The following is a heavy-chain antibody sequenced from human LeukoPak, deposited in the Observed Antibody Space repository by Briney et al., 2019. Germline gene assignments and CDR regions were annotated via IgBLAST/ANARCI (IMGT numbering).Heavy chain of an antibody. CDR1: GGSISSYY. Sequence: SETLSLTCTVSGGSISSYYWSWIRQPAGKGLEWIGRIYTSGSTNYNPSLKSRVTMSVDTSKNQFSLKLSSVTAAHTAMYYCARGRVEMATIDFDYWGQGTLVTVSS. CDR2: IYTSGST. V-gene: IGHV4-4*07. J-gene: IGHJ4*02. CDR3: ARGRVEMATIDFDY. D-gene: IGHD5-24*01.